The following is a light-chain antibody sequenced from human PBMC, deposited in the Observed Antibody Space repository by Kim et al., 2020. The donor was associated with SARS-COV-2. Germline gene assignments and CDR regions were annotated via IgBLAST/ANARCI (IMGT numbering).Light chain of an antibody. CDR1: SSNIGSNY. CDR2: RNN. Sequence: ELTQPPSASGTPGQRVTISCSGSSSNIGSNYVYWYQQLPGTAPKLLIYRNNQRPSGVPDRFYGSKSGTSASLAISGLRSEDEADYYCATWDDSHVVFG. CDR3: ATWDDSHVV. J-gene: IGLJ2*01. V-gene: IGLV1-47*01.